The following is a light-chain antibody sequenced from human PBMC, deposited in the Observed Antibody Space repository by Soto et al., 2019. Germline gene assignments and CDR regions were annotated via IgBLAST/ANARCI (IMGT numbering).Light chain of an antibody. Sequence: DIQMTQSPSSLSASVGDRVTITCRASQGISTYLAWYQQSPGKVPKLLIYAASTLQSGVPSRFSGSGSGTDFTLTISSLQPEDVATYYCQQSYSNILSFGGGTRVEL. V-gene: IGKV1-27*01. CDR3: QQSYSNILS. CDR2: AAS. CDR1: QGISTY. J-gene: IGKJ4*01.